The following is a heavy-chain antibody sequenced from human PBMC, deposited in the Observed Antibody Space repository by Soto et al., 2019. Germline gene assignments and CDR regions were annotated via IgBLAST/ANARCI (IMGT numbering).Heavy chain of an antibody. J-gene: IGHJ5*02. D-gene: IGHD6-19*01. CDR2: MNANSGNT. Sequence: QVQLVQSGAEVKKPGASVKVSCKASGYTCTSYDINWVRQATGQGLEWMGWMNANSGNTGYAQKFQGRVTMTSNTSISTAYTELSSLRSEDTAGYYCASEREWLPPWGQGTLVPVSS. CDR3: ASEREWLPP. V-gene: IGHV1-8*01. CDR1: GYTCTSYD.